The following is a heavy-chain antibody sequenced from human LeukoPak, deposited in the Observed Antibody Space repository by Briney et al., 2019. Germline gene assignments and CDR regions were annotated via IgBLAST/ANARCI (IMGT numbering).Heavy chain of an antibody. Sequence: SETLSLTCAVYGGSFSGYYWSWIRQPPGKGLEWTGEINHSGSTNYNPSLKSRVTISVDTSKNQFSLKLSSVTAADTAVYYCARVDSSSWTVWEDYWGQGTLVTVSS. CDR2: INHSGST. CDR1: GGSFSGYY. J-gene: IGHJ4*02. D-gene: IGHD6-13*01. CDR3: ARVDSSSWTVWEDY. V-gene: IGHV4-34*01.